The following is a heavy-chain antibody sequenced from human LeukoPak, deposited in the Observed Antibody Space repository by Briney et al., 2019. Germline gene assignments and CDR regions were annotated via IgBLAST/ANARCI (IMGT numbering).Heavy chain of an antibody. CDR3: ARDPPFDY. CDR1: GGSISSSSYY. Sequence: SETLSLTCTVSGGSISSSSYYWGWIRQPPGKGLEWIGSIYYSGSTYYNPSLKSRVTISVDTSKNQFSLKLSSVTAADTAVYYCARDPPFDYWGQGTLVTVSS. V-gene: IGHV4-39*07. CDR2: IYYSGST. J-gene: IGHJ4*02.